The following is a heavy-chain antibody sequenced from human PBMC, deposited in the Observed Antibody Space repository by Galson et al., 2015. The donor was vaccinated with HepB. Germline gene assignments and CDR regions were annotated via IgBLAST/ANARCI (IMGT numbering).Heavy chain of an antibody. D-gene: IGHD2-15*01. CDR2: ISSYNGNT. V-gene: IGHV1-18*01. CDR3: ARPTKAYWSGGSCSPFDY. J-gene: IGHJ4*02. CDR1: GYTFTSYG. Sequence: SVKVSCKASGYTFTSYGISWVRQAPGQGLEWMGWISSYNGNTNYAQKLQGRVTITTDTSTRTAYMELKSLRSEDTAVYYCARPTKAYWSGGSCSPFDYWGQGTLVTVSS.